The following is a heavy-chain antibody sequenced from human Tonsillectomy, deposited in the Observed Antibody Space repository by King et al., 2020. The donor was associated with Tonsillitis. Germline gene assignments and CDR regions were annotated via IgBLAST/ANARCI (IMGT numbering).Heavy chain of an antibody. D-gene: IGHD1/OR15-1a*01. Sequence: VQLVESGGGLVQPGGSLRLSCAGSGFTFSNYAMSWVRQAPGKGLEWVSGISGRSGMTNYTDSVKGRFTVSRDNSKNTLYLQMNSLRAEDTAVYYCARQNNWNNIYYFDYWGQGTLVTVSS. CDR2: ISGRSGMT. CDR1: GFTFSNYA. V-gene: IGHV3-23*04. J-gene: IGHJ4*02. CDR3: ARQNNWNNIYYFDY.